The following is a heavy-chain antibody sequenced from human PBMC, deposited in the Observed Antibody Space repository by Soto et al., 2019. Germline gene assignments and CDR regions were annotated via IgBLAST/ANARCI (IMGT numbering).Heavy chain of an antibody. CDR2: ISSSSSYI. Sequence: EVQLLESGGGLVQPGGSLRLSCAASGFTFSSYNMNWVRQAPGKGLEWVSSISSSSSYIYYADSVKGRFTISRDNAKTSLFLQMHSLRAEDTAVYYCARDYRLVVVTAENWEGPDYYYGMDVWGQGTTVTVSS. CDR3: ARDYRLVVVTAENWEGPDYYYGMDV. D-gene: IGHD2-21*02. V-gene: IGHV3-21*01. CDR1: GFTFSSYN. J-gene: IGHJ6*02.